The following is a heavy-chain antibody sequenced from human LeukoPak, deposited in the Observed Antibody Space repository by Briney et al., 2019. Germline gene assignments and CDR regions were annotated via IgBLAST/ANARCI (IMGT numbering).Heavy chain of an antibody. J-gene: IGHJ3*02. Sequence: GGSLRLSCATSGFTFSSYGMHWVRQAPGKGLEWVAVIWSDGSNKYYADSVKGRFTISRDNSKNTLYLQMNSLRAEDTAVYYCASGSITIFGVVIPHDAFDIWGQGTMVTVSS. D-gene: IGHD3-3*01. V-gene: IGHV3-33*01. CDR3: ASGSITIFGVVIPHDAFDI. CDR1: GFTFSSYG. CDR2: IWSDGSNK.